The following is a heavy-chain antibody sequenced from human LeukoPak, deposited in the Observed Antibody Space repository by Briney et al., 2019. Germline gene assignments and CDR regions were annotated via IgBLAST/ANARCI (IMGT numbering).Heavy chain of an antibody. J-gene: IGHJ4*02. D-gene: IGHD1-26*01. CDR2: LREDGTEI. V-gene: IGHV3-7*01. CDR3: AKGGATRGRFEK. Sequence: PGGSLRLSCAASGFPFNVQTMSWVRQAPGKGLDWVASLREDGTEIYYADSVKGRFTISRDNPKNSLYLQMNSLRADDTAVYYCAKGGATRGRFEKWGQGTRVTVSS. CDR1: GFPFNVQT.